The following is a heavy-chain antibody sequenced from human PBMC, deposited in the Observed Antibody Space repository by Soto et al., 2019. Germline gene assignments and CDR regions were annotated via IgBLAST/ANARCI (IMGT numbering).Heavy chain of an antibody. CDR3: ATPAVANPGGDAFDI. J-gene: IGHJ3*02. CDR2: IYYSGST. D-gene: IGHD6-19*01. Sequence: SETLSLTCTVSGGSISSSSYYWGWIRQPPGKGLEWIGSIYYSGSTYYNPSLKSRVTISVDTSKNQFSLKLSSVTAADTAVYYCATPAVANPGGDAFDIWGQGTMVTVSS. CDR1: GGSISSSSYY. V-gene: IGHV4-39*01.